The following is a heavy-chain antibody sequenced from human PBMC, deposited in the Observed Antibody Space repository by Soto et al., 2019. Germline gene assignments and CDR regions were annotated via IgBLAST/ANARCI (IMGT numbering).Heavy chain of an antibody. CDR1: GGSISSYY. J-gene: IGHJ6*03. Sequence: TLFLTCTVSGGSISSYYWSWIRQPPGKGLEWIGYIYYSGSTYYNPSLKSRVTISVDTSKNQFSLKLSSVTAADTAVYYCARGYGSGSYYYYYYMDVWGKGTTVTVSS. V-gene: IGHV4-59*04. CDR2: IYYSGST. CDR3: ARGYGSGSYYYYYYMDV. D-gene: IGHD3-10*01.